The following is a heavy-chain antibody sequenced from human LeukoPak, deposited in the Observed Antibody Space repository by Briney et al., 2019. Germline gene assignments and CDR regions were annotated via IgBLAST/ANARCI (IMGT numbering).Heavy chain of an antibody. CDR3: ASRDQSCSGDTCYPIDY. J-gene: IGHJ4*02. Sequence: GGSLRLSCAASGFTVSSNYMSWVRQAPGKGLVWVSRINREGSSTSYADSVKGRFTISRDNAKNTLYLQMNSLRAEDTAVYYCASRDQSCSGDTCYPIDYWGQGTLVTVSS. V-gene: IGHV3-74*01. D-gene: IGHD2-15*01. CDR2: INREGSST. CDR1: GFTVSSNY.